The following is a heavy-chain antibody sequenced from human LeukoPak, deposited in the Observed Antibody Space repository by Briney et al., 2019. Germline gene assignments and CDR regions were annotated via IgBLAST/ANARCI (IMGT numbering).Heavy chain of an antibody. D-gene: IGHD2/OR15-2a*01. J-gene: IGHJ4*02. CDR3: ARGENSKTYPVSGY. V-gene: IGHV3-30*03. CDR1: GFTFSSYG. CDR2: ISSDGSSK. Sequence: GKSLRLSCAASGFTFSSYGMHWVRQAPGKGPEWVAVISSDGSSKYYIDSVKGRFTISRDNSKNTLYLQTNSLRAEDTAVYYCARGENSKTYPVSGYWGQGTLVTVSS.